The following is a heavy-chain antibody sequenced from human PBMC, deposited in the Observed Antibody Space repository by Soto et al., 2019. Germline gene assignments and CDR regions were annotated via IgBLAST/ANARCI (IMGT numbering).Heavy chain of an antibody. CDR3: ARSNWENWGRVDY. CDR2: IYYSGST. V-gene: IGHV4-59*01. J-gene: IGHJ4*02. Sequence: SETLSLTCTVSGGSISSYYWSWIRQPPGKGLEWIGYIYYSGSTNYNPSLKSRVTISVDTSKNQFSLKLSSVTAADTAVYYCARSNWENWGRVDYWGQGTLVTVSS. CDR1: GGSISSYY. D-gene: IGHD7-27*01.